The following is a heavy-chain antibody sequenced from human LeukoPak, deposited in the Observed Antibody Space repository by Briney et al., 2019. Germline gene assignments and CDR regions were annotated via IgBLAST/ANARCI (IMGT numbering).Heavy chain of an antibody. V-gene: IGHV3-7*04. CDR1: GFTFSSSW. D-gene: IGHD3-22*01. CDR3: ARGGGRSGFFPH. CDR2: IKQDGSEK. Sequence: GGSLRLSCAASGFTFSSSWMSWVRQAPGKGLEWVANIKQDGSEKYYVDSVTGRFTISRDNAKNSLYLQTNSLRAEDTAVYYCARGGGRSGFFPHWGQGTLVTVSP. J-gene: IGHJ4*02.